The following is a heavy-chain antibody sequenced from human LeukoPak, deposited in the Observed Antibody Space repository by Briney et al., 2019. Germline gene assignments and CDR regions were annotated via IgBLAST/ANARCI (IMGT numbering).Heavy chain of an antibody. V-gene: IGHV4-39*07. D-gene: IGHD1-14*01. CDR1: GGSISSSSYY. Sequence: SETLSLTCTVSGGSISSSSYYWGWIRQPPGKGLEWIGSIYYSGSTNYNPSLKSRVTISVDTSKNQFSLKLSSVTAADTAVYYCASTTGIHFDYWGQGTLVTVSS. CDR3: ASTTGIHFDY. J-gene: IGHJ4*02. CDR2: IYYSGST.